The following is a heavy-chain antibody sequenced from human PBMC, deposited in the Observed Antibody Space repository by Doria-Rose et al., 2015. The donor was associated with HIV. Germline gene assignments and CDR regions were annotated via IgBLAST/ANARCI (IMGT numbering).Heavy chain of an antibody. J-gene: IGHJ4*02. D-gene: IGHD6-13*01. V-gene: IGHV2-26*01. CDR2: IFSDDER. CDR1: GVSLSSPGMG. Sequence: QVTLKESSPVLVKPTETLTLTCTVSGVSLSSPGMGVSWIRQPPGRALEWLANIFSDDERSYKTSLKSRLTISRGTSKSKVVLTMTDMDPVDTATYYCARIKSSRWYHKYYFDFWGQGTLVIVSA. CDR3: ARIKSSRWYHKYYFDF.